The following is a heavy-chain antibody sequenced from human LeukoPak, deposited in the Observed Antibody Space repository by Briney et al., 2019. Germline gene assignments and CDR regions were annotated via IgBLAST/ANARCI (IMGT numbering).Heavy chain of an antibody. J-gene: IGHJ4*02. CDR1: GDSISTSSYH. D-gene: IGHD3-22*01. Sequence: PSETPSLTCTVSGDSISTSSYHWGWIRQPPGKGLEWLGSIYYSGSTYYNPSLKSRVTISVDTSKNQFSLNLYSVTAADTAVFYCARSYYYDYRQIDYWGQGTLVTVSS. V-gene: IGHV4-39*01. CDR2: IYYSGST. CDR3: ARSYYYDYRQIDY.